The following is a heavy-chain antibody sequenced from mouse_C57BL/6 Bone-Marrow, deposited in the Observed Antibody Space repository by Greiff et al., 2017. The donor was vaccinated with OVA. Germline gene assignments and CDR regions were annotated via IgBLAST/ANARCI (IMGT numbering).Heavy chain of an antibody. Sequence: VQLQQSGPELVKPGASVKMSCKASGYTFTDYYMHWVKQKPGKGLEWIGEIYPGSGNTYYNEKFKGKATLTADTSSSTAYMQLSSLTSEDSAVYFCEQYYYGRGGWGQGTTLTVSS. V-gene: IGHV1-83*01. J-gene: IGHJ2*01. CDR3: QYYYGRGG. CDR1: YTFTDYYM. CDR2: YPGSGNTY. D-gene: IGHD1-1*01.